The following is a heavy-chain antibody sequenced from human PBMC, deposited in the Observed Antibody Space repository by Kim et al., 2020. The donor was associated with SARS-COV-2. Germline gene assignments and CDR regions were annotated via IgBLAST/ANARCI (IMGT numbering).Heavy chain of an antibody. CDR2: IRSKAYGGTT. V-gene: IGHV3-49*03. D-gene: IGHD5-18*01. CDR1: GFTFGDYA. CDR3: TRAGRVAYSYGSYYFDY. Sequence: GGSLRLSCTASGFTFGDYAMSWFRQAPGKGLEWVGFIRSKAYGGTTEYAASVKGRFTISRDDSKSIAYLQMNSLKTEDTAVYYCTRAGRVAYSYGSYYFDYWGQGTLVTVSS. J-gene: IGHJ4*02.